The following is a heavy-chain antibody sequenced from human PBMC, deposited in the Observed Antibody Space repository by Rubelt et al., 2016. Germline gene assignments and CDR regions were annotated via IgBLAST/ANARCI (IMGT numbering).Heavy chain of an antibody. CDR2: ISSDGTTI. CDR1: GFTFSYYS. Sequence: EVQLVESGGGLVQPGGSLRLSCAASGFTFSYYSMNWVRQAPGKGLEWVSFISSDGTTIYYADSVKGRFTISRDKAKNALYLQMNSLGDEETAVYYCARAAKSGNPPYWGQGTLVTVSA. D-gene: IGHD1-26*01. J-gene: IGHJ4*02. CDR3: ARAAKSGNPPY. V-gene: IGHV3-48*02.